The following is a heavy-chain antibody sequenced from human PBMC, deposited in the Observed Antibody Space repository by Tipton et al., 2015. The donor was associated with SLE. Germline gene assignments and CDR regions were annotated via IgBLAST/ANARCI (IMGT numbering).Heavy chain of an antibody. J-gene: IGHJ6*02. V-gene: IGHV4-59*08. CDR3: VRLSGSEPAV. D-gene: IGHD1-26*01. CDR1: ADSIRRSY. Sequence: LRLSCSVSADSIRRSYWSWIRQPPGKGLEWIGYIYYTGDTNYNPSLKSRVTISADTSKNQISLMLSSVTAADTAVYYCVRLSGSEPAVWGQGTTVTVSS. CDR2: IYYTGDT.